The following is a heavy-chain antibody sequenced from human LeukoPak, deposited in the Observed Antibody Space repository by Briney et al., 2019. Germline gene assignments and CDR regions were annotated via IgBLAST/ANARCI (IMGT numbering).Heavy chain of an antibody. D-gene: IGHD4-17*01. Sequence: GASVKVSCTASGGTFSSYAISWVRQAPGQGLEWMGGIIPIFGTANYAQKFQGRVTITADESTSTAYMELSSLRSEDTAVYYCARTPTVTSDAFDIWGQGTMVTVSS. J-gene: IGHJ3*02. V-gene: IGHV1-69*13. CDR3: ARTPTVTSDAFDI. CDR2: IIPIFGTA. CDR1: GGTFSSYA.